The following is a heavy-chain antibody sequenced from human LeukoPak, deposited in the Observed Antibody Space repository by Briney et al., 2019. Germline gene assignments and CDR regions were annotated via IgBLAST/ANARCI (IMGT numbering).Heavy chain of an antibody. Sequence: GGSLRLSCAASGFTFSSYGMQWVRQAPGKGLEWVAFIRYDGSNKYYADSVKGRFTISRDNSKNTLYLQMNSLRAEDTAVYYCAKATMVRGVDISYYYYGMDVWGQGTTVTVSS. CDR1: GFTFSSYG. CDR2: IRYDGSNK. V-gene: IGHV3-30*02. J-gene: IGHJ6*02. D-gene: IGHD3-10*01. CDR3: AKATMVRGVDISYYYYGMDV.